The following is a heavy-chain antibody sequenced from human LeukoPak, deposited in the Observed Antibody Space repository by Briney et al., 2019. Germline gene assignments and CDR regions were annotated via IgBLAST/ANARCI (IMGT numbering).Heavy chain of an antibody. D-gene: IGHD6-13*01. CDR2: MNPNSGNT. V-gene: IGHV1-8*01. CDR3: ARGSPRRRAGNDY. CDR1: GYTFTSYD. Sequence: ASVTVSCMASGYTFTSYDINWVRQATGQGLEWMGWMNPNSGNTGYAQKFQGRVTMTRNTSISTAYMELSSLRSEDTAVYYCARGSPRRRAGNDYWGQGTLVTVSS. J-gene: IGHJ4*02.